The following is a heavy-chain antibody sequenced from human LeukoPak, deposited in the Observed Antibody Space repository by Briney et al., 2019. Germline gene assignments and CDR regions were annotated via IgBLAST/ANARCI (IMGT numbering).Heavy chain of an antibody. CDR3: ARARYNYGDSDY. D-gene: IGHD5-18*01. CDR2: IYHNGNT. V-gene: IGHV4-38-2*01. Sequence: SETLSLTCAVSGYSISSGYYWSWIWQPPGKGLEWIGTIYHNGNTYYNPSLNSRATISVDTSRNQFSLELSSVTAADTAVFYCARARYNYGDSDYWGQGTLVTVSS. J-gene: IGHJ4*02. CDR1: GYSISSGYY.